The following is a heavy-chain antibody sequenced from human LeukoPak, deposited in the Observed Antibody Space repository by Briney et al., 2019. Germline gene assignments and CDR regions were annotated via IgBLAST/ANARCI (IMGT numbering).Heavy chain of an antibody. D-gene: IGHD3-10*01. CDR1: GGSISSSSYY. CDR3: ARVGPLVRGVSTYFDY. Sequence: PSETLSLTCTVSGGSISSSSYYWGWIRQPPGKGLEWIGSIYYSGSTYYNPSLKSRVTISVDTSKNQFSLKLSSVTAADTAVYYCARVGPLVRGVSTYFDYWGQGTLVTVSS. V-gene: IGHV4-39*01. CDR2: IYYSGST. J-gene: IGHJ4*02.